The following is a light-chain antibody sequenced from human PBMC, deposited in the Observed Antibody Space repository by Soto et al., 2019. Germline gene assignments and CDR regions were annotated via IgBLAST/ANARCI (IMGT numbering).Light chain of an antibody. CDR2: AAS. CDR3: QQLNSYPFT. J-gene: IGKJ4*01. V-gene: IGKV1-5*01. Sequence: DIHMTQSPSTLSASVPDRVTITCRASQTISNWLAWYQQKPGKAPKLLMYAASTLQSGVPSRFSGSGSGTEFTLTITRLQFEDFATYYCQQLNSYPFTFGGGTKVDIK. CDR1: QTISNW.